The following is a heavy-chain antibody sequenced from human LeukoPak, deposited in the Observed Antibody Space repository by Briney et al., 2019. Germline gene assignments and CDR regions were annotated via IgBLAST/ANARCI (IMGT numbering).Heavy chain of an antibody. CDR3: ARLLGYCSGGSCYGMDF. J-gene: IGHJ4*02. Sequence: GESLKISCKGSGYSFTTYWISWVREMPGKGLEWVGRIDPSDSYTNYSPSFQGHVTISVDRSISTAYLQWSSLKASDTAIYYCARLLGYCSGGSCYGMDFWGQGTLVTVSS. CDR1: GYSFTTYW. V-gene: IGHV5-10-1*01. D-gene: IGHD2-15*01. CDR2: IDPSDSYT.